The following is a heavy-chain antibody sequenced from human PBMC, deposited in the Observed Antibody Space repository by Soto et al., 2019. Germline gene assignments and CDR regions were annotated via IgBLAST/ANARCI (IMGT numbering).Heavy chain of an antibody. CDR1: GFNFNTYY. J-gene: IGHJ6*02. CDR2: INPTTGFT. D-gene: IGHD2-21*02. V-gene: IGHV1-46*02. Sequence: QVQLVQSGAELKKPGASVSLSCKASGFNFNTYYIHWVRQSPAEGLQWMGVINPTTGFTSYPQKFQGRVTMSADTSTTTVYLELSGLKSEDTAVYFCARDWPDTYCGGDCPLGYYYHGMDVWGQGTAVSVSS. CDR3: ARDWPDTYCGGDCPLGYYYHGMDV.